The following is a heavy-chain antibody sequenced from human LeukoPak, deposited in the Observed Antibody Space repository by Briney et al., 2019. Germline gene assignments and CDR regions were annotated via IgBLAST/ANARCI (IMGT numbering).Heavy chain of an antibody. CDR2: IYYSGST. J-gene: IGHJ4*02. CDR3: ARGAYCSSTSCYAEAIAG. Sequence: SETLSLTCTVSGGSISSCYWSWIRQPPGKGQEWIGYIYYSGSTNYNPSLKSRVTISVDTSKNQFSLKLSSVTAADTAVYYCARGAYCSSTSCYAEAIAGWGQGTLVTVSS. V-gene: IGHV4-59*01. CDR1: GGSISSCY. D-gene: IGHD2-2*01.